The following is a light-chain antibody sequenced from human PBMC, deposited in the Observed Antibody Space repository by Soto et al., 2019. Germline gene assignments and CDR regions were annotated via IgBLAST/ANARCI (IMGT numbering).Light chain of an antibody. CDR3: QHYNNWPPWT. V-gene: IGKV3-15*01. CDR1: QSVSSN. CDR2: GAS. J-gene: IGKJ1*01. Sequence: EIVMTQSPATLSVSPGERATLSCRASQSVSSNLAWYQQKPGQAPRLLIYGASTRDTGLPARFSGSGSGTEFTLTISSLQSEDFAVYYCQHYNNWPPWTFGQGTKVEIK.